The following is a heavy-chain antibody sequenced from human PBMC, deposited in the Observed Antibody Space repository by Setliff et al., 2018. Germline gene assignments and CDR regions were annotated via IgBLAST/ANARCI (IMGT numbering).Heavy chain of an antibody. CDR2: IFYGGST. V-gene: IGHV4-39*07. J-gene: IGHJ4*02. Sequence: SETLSLTCTVSGASISSSSYYWAWIRQPPGRGLELIGSIFYGGSTYYNPSLKSRVTISVDTSKNQLSLKLSSVTAADTAVYYCARAYIWPLRAYYFDYWGQGTLVTVSS. CDR3: ARAYIWPLRAYYFDY. D-gene: IGHD2-2*02. CDR1: GASISSSSYY.